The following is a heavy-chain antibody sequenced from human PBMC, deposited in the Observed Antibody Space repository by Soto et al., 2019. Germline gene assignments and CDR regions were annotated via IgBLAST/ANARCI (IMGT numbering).Heavy chain of an antibody. V-gene: IGHV3-33*01. J-gene: IGHJ4*02. Sequence: GGSLRLSCAASGFTFSSYGMHWVRQAPGKGLEWVAVIWYDGSNKYYADSVKGRFTISRDNSKNTLYLQMNSLRAEDTAVYYCARAAQEVYYDFWSGYPNDDYFDYWGQGTLVTVSS. CDR1: GFTFSSYG. CDR3: ARAAQEVYYDFWSGYPNDDYFDY. CDR2: IWYDGSNK. D-gene: IGHD3-3*01.